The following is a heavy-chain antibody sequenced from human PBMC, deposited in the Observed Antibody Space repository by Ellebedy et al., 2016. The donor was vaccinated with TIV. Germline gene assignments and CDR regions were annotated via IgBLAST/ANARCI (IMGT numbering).Heavy chain of an antibody. CDR1: GFTFSSYA. CDR3: AKDGIAVAGTTGPGLDY. CDR2: ISGSGGST. Sequence: GESLKISCAASGFTFSSYAMSWVRQAPGKGLEWVSAISGSGGSTYYADSVKGRFTISRDNSKNTLYLQMNSLRAEDTAVYYCAKDGIAVAGTTGPGLDYWGQGTLVTVSS. J-gene: IGHJ4*02. V-gene: IGHV3-23*01. D-gene: IGHD6-19*01.